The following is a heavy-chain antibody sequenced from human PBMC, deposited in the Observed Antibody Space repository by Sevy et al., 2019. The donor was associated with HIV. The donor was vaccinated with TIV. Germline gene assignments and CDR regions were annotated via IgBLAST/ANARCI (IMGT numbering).Heavy chain of an antibody. J-gene: IGHJ4*02. Sequence: GSPRLSCAASGFTFSSYAMSWVRQAPGKGLEWVSAISGSGGSIYYADSVKGRFTISRDNSKNTLYLQMNSLRAEDTAVYYCAKADSRYYYDSSGYYSSWGQGTLVTVSS. CDR1: GFTFSSYA. V-gene: IGHV3-23*01. CDR3: AKADSRYYYDSSGYYSS. D-gene: IGHD3-22*01. CDR2: ISGSGGSI.